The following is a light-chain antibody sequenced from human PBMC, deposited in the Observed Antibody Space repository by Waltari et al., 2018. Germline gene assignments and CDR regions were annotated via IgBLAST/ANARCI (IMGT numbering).Light chain of an antibody. CDR1: HSISSW. Sequence: DIQMTQSPSTLSASVGDRVTITCRASHSISSWLAWYQQKPGKAPKLLIYKASSLESGVPSRFSGSGSGTEFTRTISSLQPDDFATYYCQQYNSYSRTFGQGTKVEIK. J-gene: IGKJ1*01. CDR2: KAS. CDR3: QQYNSYSRT. V-gene: IGKV1-5*03.